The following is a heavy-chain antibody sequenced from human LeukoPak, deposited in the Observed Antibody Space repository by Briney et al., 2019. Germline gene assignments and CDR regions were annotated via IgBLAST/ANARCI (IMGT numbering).Heavy chain of an antibody. D-gene: IGHD3-10*01. J-gene: IGHJ4*02. V-gene: IGHV3-21*04. CDR2: ISGSSSYT. Sequence: GGSLRLSCAASGYTFSSYEMKWVRQAPGKGLEWLSCISGSSSYTNDADSVKGRFTISRDNAKNSLYLQMNSLRAEDTAVYYCARAKGRRDYFDYWGQGTLVTVSS. CDR1: GYTFSSYE. CDR3: ARAKGRRDYFDY.